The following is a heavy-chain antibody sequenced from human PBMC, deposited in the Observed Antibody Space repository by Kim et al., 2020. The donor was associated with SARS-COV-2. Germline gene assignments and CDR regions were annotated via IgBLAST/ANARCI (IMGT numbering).Heavy chain of an antibody. V-gene: IGHV3-43D*03. J-gene: IGHJ6*02. CDR1: GFSFDDFA. CDR3: AKGAYASGNYPGDL. CDR2: ISWDGGTT. D-gene: IGHD3-10*01. Sequence: GGSLRLSCAASGFSFDDFAMHWFRQAPGKGLEWVSLISWDGGTTYYGEFVKGRFTISRDNSRNSLYLQMHSLRPEDTALYFCAKGAYASGNYPGDLWGQGTTVTVAS.